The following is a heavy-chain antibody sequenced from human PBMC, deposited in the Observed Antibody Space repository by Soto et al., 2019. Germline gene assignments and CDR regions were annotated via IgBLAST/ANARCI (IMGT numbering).Heavy chain of an antibody. Sequence: PGGSLRLSCASSGFTFSSYPMSWVRQAPGKGLEWVSAVSAGGTNIYYLDSVRGRFTMSRDNSKNTLFLQMDSLRAEDTALYYCARDRMIGTAYFDSWGQGTLVTVSS. V-gene: IGHV3-23*01. D-gene: IGHD1-7*01. CDR2: VSAGGTNI. J-gene: IGHJ4*02. CDR1: GFTFSSYP. CDR3: ARDRMIGTAYFDS.